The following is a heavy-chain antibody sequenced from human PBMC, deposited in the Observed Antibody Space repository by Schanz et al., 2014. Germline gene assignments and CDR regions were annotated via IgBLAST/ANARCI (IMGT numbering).Heavy chain of an antibody. CDR2: ISAYTNNT. V-gene: IGHV1-18*01. Sequence: QVQLVQSGAEVKKPGASVKVSCKASGYTFTSYGISWVRQAPGQGLEWMGWISAYTNNTNYAQKLQGRVTMTADTATCTAYMDLWSLRSDDTAVYNGARDQAPSTTSYDVRYFDSARQGSLVIVSS. D-gene: IGHD3-10*02. J-gene: IGHJ4*02. CDR1: GYTFTSYG. CDR3: ARDQAPSTTSYDVRYFDS.